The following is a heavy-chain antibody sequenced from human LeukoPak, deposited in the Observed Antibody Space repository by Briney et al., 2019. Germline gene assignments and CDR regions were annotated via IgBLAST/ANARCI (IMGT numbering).Heavy chain of an antibody. D-gene: IGHD5-18*01. Sequence: SETLSLTCTVSGYSISSGYYWGWIRQPPGKGLEWIGSIYHSGSTYYNPSLKSRVTISVDTSKNQFSLKLSSVTAADTAVCYCARGKNRIQLWAMGPYYFDYWGQGTLVTVSS. J-gene: IGHJ4*02. CDR2: IYHSGST. V-gene: IGHV4-38-2*02. CDR1: GYSISSGYY. CDR3: ARGKNRIQLWAMGPYYFDY.